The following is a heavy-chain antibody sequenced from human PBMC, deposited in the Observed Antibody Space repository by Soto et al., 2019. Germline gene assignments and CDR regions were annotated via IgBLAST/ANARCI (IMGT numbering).Heavy chain of an antibody. D-gene: IGHD3-22*01. CDR1: GFTFDNYA. CDR3: AKDVHYDSSGGLDH. CDR2: ISGGGGGT. V-gene: IGHV3-23*01. Sequence: EVRLLESGGGLEQPGGSLRLSCATSGFTFDNYAMSWVRQAPGKGLEWVSGISGGGGGTYYADSVKGRFIISRDNSKNTLYLQINGLRTEDTAVYCCAKDVHYDSSGGLDHGGQGTLVTVSS. J-gene: IGHJ4*02.